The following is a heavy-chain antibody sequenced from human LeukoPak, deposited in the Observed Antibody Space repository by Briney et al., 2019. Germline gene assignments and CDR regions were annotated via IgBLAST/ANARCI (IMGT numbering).Heavy chain of an antibody. CDR2: IYYSGST. J-gene: IGHJ3*02. Sequence: PSETLSLTCTVSGGSISSGDYYWSWIRQPPGKGLEWIGYIYYSGSTYYNPSLKSRVTISVDTSKNQFSLKLSSVTTADTAVCYCARDLVTVTKGFDIWGLGTMVSVSS. CDR1: GGSISSGDYY. D-gene: IGHD4-17*01. V-gene: IGHV4-30-4*02. CDR3: ARDLVTVTKGFDI.